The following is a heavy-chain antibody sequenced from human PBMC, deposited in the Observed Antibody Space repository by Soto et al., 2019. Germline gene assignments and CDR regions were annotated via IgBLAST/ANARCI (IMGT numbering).Heavy chain of an antibody. CDR2: INHSGRT. Sequence: SETLSLTCAVYGGSFSGYYWSWIRQPPGKGLEWIGEINHSGRTNYNPSLKSRVTISVDTSKNQLSLKLSSVTAADTAVYYCARDGYNYGSFDYWGQGTLVTVSS. V-gene: IGHV4-34*01. CDR1: GGSFSGYY. CDR3: ARDGYNYGSFDY. D-gene: IGHD5-18*01. J-gene: IGHJ4*02.